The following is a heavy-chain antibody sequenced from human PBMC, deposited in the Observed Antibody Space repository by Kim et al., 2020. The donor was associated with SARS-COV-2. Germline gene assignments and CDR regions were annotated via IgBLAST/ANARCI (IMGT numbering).Heavy chain of an antibody. CDR1: GYTFSDYS. Sequence: ASVKVSCKASGYTFSDYSIHWVRQAPGQRLEYMGWINAGNVNTGYSQNFQGRVTITMDTFATTTYMEVSNLRSEDTAVYYCARGKWLVDFWGQGTLVTVSS. CDR3: ARGKWLVDF. V-gene: IGHV1-3*01. J-gene: IGHJ4*02. CDR2: INAGNVNT. D-gene: IGHD6-19*01.